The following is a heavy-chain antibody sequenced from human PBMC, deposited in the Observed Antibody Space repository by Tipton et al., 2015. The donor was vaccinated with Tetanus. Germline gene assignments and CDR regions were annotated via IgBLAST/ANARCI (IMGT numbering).Heavy chain of an antibody. D-gene: IGHD5-24*01. CDR1: GGSVSSGDSY. CDR3: ARGITDGYNRRFDY. Sequence: TLSLTCTVSGGSVSSGDSYWSWIRQPAGKGLEWIGHISNGNTDYTPSLKRRVTLSVDTSKNQFSLKLRSVTAADTAVYYCARGITDGYNRRFDYWGQGTLVAVSP. CDR2: ISNGNT. J-gene: IGHJ4*02. V-gene: IGHV4-61*09.